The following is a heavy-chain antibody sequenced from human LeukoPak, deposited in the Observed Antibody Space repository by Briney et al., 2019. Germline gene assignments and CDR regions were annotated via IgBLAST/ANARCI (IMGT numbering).Heavy chain of an antibody. V-gene: IGHV3-74*01. D-gene: IGHD3-10*01. CDR2: INRDGTSI. CDR3: VRDVRGVGQDYYYMDV. CDR1: GFIFNAHW. J-gene: IGHJ6*03. Sequence: GGSLRLSCAASGFIFNAHWMHWIRQAPGKGLVWVSRINRDGTSITNADAARGQFTVSRDNAKSTLYLQMNSLTADDTALYYCVRDVRGVGQDYYYMDVWGKGTTVTVSS.